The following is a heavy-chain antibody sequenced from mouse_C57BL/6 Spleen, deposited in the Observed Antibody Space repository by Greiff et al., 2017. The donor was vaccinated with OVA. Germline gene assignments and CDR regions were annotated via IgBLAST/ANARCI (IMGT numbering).Heavy chain of an antibody. V-gene: IGHV1-42*01. D-gene: IGHD3-2*02. CDR2: INPSTGGT. CDR1: GYSFTGYY. CDR3: ARYSSGYEFYAY. Sequence: VQLQQSGPELVKPGASVKISCKASGYSFTGYYMNWVKQSPEKSLEWIGEINPSTGGTTYNQKFKAKATLTVDKSSSTAYMQLKSLTSEDSAVYYCARYSSGYEFYAYWGQGTLVTVSA. J-gene: IGHJ3*01.